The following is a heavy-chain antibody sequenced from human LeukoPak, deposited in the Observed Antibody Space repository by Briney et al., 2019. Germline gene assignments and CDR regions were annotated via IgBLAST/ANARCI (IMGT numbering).Heavy chain of an antibody. J-gene: IGHJ4*02. V-gene: IGHV3-66*01. Sequence: GGSLRLSCAASGFTVSSNYMSWVRQAPGKGLEWVSVIYSGGSTYYADSVKGRFTISRDNSKNTLYLQMNSLRAEDTAVYYCAKGVKYIVVVTAQHYFDYWGQGTLVTVSS. CDR3: AKGVKYIVVVTAQHYFDY. CDR2: IYSGGST. CDR1: GFTVSSNY. D-gene: IGHD2-21*02.